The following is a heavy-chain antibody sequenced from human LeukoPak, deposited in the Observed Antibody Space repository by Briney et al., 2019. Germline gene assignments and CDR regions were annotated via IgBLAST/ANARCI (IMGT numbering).Heavy chain of an antibody. CDR1: GGSITGGTYS. CDR2: IYDTGST. V-gene: IGHV4-30-4*07. D-gene: IGHD3-22*01. J-gene: IGHJ3*02. CDR3: ARLTYYYDSSGYNWGRAFDI. Sequence: SQTLSLTCAVSGGSITGGTYSWTWIRQPPGEGLEWIGYIYDTGSTYYNPSLKSRVTTSLDTSKNQFSLRLSSVTAADTAVYYCARLTYYYDSSGYNWGRAFDIWGQGTMVTVSS.